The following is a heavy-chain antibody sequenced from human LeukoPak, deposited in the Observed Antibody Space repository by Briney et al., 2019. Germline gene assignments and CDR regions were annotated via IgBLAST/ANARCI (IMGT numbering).Heavy chain of an antibody. J-gene: IGHJ4*02. CDR3: ARDDSSGWHNLFDY. CDR2: IYYSGST. D-gene: IGHD6-19*01. Sequence: SETLSLACAVYGGSFSGYYWSWIRQPPGKGLEWIGYIYYSGSTNYNPSLKSRVTISVDTSKNQFSLKLSSVTAADTAVYYCARDDSSGWHNLFDYWGQGTLDTVSS. CDR1: GGSFSGYY. V-gene: IGHV4-59*01.